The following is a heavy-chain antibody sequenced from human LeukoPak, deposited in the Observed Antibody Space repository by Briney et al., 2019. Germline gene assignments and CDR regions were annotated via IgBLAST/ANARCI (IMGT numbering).Heavy chain of an antibody. D-gene: IGHD3-22*01. J-gene: IGHJ4*02. CDR1: GVTFSKYV. V-gene: IGHV3-23*01. CDR2: ISGSGGST. CDR3: ATYYYDSSGYIGY. Sequence: QPGGSLRLSCVVSGVTFSKYVMSWVRQAPGKGLEWVSAISGSGGSTYYADSVKGRFTISRDNSKNTLYLQMNSLRAEDTAVYYCATYYYDSSGYIGYWGQGTLVTVSS.